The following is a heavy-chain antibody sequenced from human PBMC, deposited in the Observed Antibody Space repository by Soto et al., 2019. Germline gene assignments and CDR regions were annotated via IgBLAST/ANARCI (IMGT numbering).Heavy chain of an antibody. J-gene: IGHJ4*02. CDR1: GGSISSGGYS. CDR3: ARSPIPSYYDSSGRYYFDY. Sequence: SETLSLTCAVSGGSISSGGYSWSWIRQPPGKGLEWIGYIYHSGSTYYNPSLKSRVTISVDRSKNQFSLKLSSVTAADTAVYYCARSPIPSYYDSSGRYYFDYLGQGTLVTVSS. D-gene: IGHD3-22*01. CDR2: IYHSGST. V-gene: IGHV4-30-2*01.